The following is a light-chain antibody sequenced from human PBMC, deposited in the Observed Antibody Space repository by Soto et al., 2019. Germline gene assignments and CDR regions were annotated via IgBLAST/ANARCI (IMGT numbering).Light chain of an antibody. CDR1: QSVSSN. Sequence: EIVMTQSPATLSVSPGERATLSCRASQSVSSNLAWYQQKPGQAPRLLIYGASPRATGIPARFSGSGSGTEFTLSIRRLQSEDFAVYYCQQYNNWPFPSCPFGQGTKVEIK. CDR2: GAS. CDR3: QQYNNWPFPSCP. J-gene: IGKJ1*01. V-gene: IGKV3-15*01.